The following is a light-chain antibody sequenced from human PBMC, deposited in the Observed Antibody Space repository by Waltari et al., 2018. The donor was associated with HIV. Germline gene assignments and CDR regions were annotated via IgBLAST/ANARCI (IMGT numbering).Light chain of an antibody. CDR2: AVG. CDR3: CSYAGSDTWV. Sequence: QSALTQPRSVSGSPAQSVTISCTGPSSAVGGYNYASWYQKHPSKAPKLILYAVGRRPSGIPDRFSGSRSGNRASLNISGLQTDDEAHYYCCSYAGSDTWVFGGGTKVTVL. V-gene: IGLV2-11*01. J-gene: IGLJ3*02. CDR1: SSAVGGYNY.